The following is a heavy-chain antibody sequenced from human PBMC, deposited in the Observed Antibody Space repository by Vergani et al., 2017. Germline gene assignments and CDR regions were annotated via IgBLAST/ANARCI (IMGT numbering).Heavy chain of an antibody. Sequence: VQLVESGGGVVQPGKSLSLSCETSGFIFSDYVMHWVRQAPGKGLEWVAFIGSSGPYINYADSVKGRFIISRDNTNNSLFLQLRSLRAEDAAVYYCAKDWGDGYNYYYFDYWGQGTLVTVSS. V-gene: IGHV3-21*06. CDR1: GFIFSDYV. CDR3: AKDWGDGYNYYYFDY. J-gene: IGHJ4*02. CDR2: IGSSGPYI. D-gene: IGHD5-24*01.